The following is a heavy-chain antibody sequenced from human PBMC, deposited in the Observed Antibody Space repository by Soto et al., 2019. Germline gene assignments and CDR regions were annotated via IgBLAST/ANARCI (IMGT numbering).Heavy chain of an antibody. V-gene: IGHV3-7*01. Sequence: EVQLVESGGALVQPGGSLRLSCAASGFTFTDYWMNWVRQAPGKGLEWVANIKQDGSAKYYVDSVKGRFTISRDNAKKSRYLQMNSLRAEDTAVYYCAIMIFGLGTDHWGQGTLVTVSS. CDR1: GFTFTDYW. J-gene: IGHJ5*02. CDR3: AIMIFGLGTDH. CDR2: IKQDGSAK. D-gene: IGHD3-3*01.